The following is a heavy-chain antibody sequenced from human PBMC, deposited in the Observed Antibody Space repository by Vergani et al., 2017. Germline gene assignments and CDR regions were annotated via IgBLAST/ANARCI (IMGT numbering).Heavy chain of an antibody. D-gene: IGHD3-22*01. V-gene: IGHV1-2*02. CDR1: GYTFTGYY. Sequence: QVQLVQSGAEVKKPGASVKVSCKASGYTFTGYYMHWVRQAPGQGLEWMGWINPNSGGTNYAQKFQGRVNMTRDTSISTAYMELSRLRSDDTAVYYCARSLGTHYYDSSGYYSPAFDYWGQGTLVTVSS. CDR3: ARSLGTHYYDSSGYYSPAFDY. J-gene: IGHJ4*02. CDR2: INPNSGGT.